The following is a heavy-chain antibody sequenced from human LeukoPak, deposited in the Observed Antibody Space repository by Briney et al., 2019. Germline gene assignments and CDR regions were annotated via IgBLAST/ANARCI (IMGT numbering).Heavy chain of an antibody. CDR2: ISGSGSGGST. J-gene: IGHJ4*02. V-gene: IGHV3-23*01. Sequence: GGSLRLPCAASGFTFSSSAMSWVRQAPGKGLEWVSNISGSGSGGSTYYADSVKGRFTISRDNAKNSLYLQMNSLRAEDTAVYYCARDPVYYYDSSGYYHQYYFDYWGQGTLVTVSS. D-gene: IGHD3-22*01. CDR1: GFTFSSSA. CDR3: ARDPVYYYDSSGYYHQYYFDY.